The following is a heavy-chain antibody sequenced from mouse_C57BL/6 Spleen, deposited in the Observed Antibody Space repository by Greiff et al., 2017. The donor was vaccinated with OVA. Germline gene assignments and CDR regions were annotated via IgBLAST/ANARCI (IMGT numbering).Heavy chain of an antibody. CDR2: IDPNSGGT. Sequence: QVQLQQPGAELVKPGASVKLSCKASGYTFTSYWMHWVKQRPGRGLEWIGRIDPNSGGTKYNEKFKSKATLTVDKPSSTAYMQLSSLTSEVSAVYYCAKGLPSYYGSSYYAMDYWGQGTSVTVSS. D-gene: IGHD1-1*01. CDR1: GYTFTSYW. CDR3: AKGLPSYYGSSYYAMDY. V-gene: IGHV1-72*01. J-gene: IGHJ4*01.